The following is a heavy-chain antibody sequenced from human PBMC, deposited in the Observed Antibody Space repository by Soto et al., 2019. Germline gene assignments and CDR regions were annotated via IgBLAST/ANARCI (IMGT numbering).Heavy chain of an antibody. CDR2: IYYSGST. CDR3: ATTTRLERYDYVWGSHYYYYGMDV. J-gene: IGHJ6*02. V-gene: IGHV4-39*01. D-gene: IGHD3-16*01. CDR1: GGSISSSSYY. Sequence: NPSETLSLTCTVSGGSISSSSYYWGWIRQPAGKGLEWIGSIYYSGSTYYNPSLKSRVTISVDTSKNQFSLKLSSVTAADTAVYYCATTTRLERYDYVWGSHYYYYGMDVWGQGTTVTVSS.